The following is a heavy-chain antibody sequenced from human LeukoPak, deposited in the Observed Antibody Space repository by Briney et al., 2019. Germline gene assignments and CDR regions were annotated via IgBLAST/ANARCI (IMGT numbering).Heavy chain of an antibody. J-gene: IGHJ4*02. CDR3: ARGLSGYASSLGY. D-gene: IGHD6-6*01. CDR1: GFTFSSYA. Sequence: GGSLRLSCAASGFTFSSYAMHWVRQAPGKGLEWVAVISYDGSNKYYADSVKGRFTISRDNSKNTLYLQTNSLRAEDTAVYYCARGLSGYASSLGYWGQGTLVTVSA. CDR2: ISYDGSNK. V-gene: IGHV3-30*04.